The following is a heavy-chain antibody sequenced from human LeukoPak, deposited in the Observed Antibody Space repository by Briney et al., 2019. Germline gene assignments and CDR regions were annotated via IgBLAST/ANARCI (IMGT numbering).Heavy chain of an antibody. Sequence: GGSLRLSCAASGFDFSSYVMHWVRQAPGKGLEWVAVISHDGSNEYYADSVTGRFTISRDNSKNTLSLQMNSLRAEDTALYYCVRDISGEKSLDCWGQGTLVTVSS. CDR1: GFDFSSYV. CDR3: VRDISGEKSLDC. J-gene: IGHJ4*02. CDR2: ISHDGSNE. D-gene: IGHD3-10*01. V-gene: IGHV3-30*04.